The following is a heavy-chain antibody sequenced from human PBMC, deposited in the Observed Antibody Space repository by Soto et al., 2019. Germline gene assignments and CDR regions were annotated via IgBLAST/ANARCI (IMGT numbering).Heavy chain of an antibody. D-gene: IGHD3-22*01. CDR3: ARLDAYYYDSSGGAFDI. CDR2: IYPGDSDT. CDR1: GYSFTSYW. Sequence: PGDSLKISCKGSGYSFTSYWIGWVRQMPGKGLEWMGIIYPGDSDTRYSPSFQGQVTISADKSISTAYLQWSSLKASDTAMYYCARLDAYYYDSSGGAFDIWGQGTMVTVPS. J-gene: IGHJ3*02. V-gene: IGHV5-51*01.